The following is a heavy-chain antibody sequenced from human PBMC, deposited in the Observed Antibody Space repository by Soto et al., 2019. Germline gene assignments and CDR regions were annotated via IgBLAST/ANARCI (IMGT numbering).Heavy chain of an antibody. CDR1: GGSISSGGYY. V-gene: IGHV4-31*03. CDR2: IYDSGTT. Sequence: QVQLQESGPGLVKPSQTLSLTCTVSGGSISSGGYYWNWIRQHPGKGLEWIGYIYDSGTTYYNPSLQSRVTISVDTSQNHFSLKLSSVTAADTAVYYCARASSSSWFWFNPWGQGTLVTVSS. CDR3: ARASSSSWFWFNP. J-gene: IGHJ5*02. D-gene: IGHD6-13*01.